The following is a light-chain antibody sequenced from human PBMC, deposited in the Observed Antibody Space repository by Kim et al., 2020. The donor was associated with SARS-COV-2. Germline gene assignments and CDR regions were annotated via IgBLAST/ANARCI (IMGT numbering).Light chain of an antibody. V-gene: IGLV4-69*01. CDR1: SGHSSYA. J-gene: IGLJ3*02. CDR2: LNSDGSH. Sequence: ASVKLTCTLSSGHSSYAIEWHQQQPEKGPRYLMKLNSDGSHSKGDGIPDRFSGSSSGAERYLTISSPQSEDEADYYCQTWGTGIWVFGGGTQLTVL. CDR3: QTWGTGIWV.